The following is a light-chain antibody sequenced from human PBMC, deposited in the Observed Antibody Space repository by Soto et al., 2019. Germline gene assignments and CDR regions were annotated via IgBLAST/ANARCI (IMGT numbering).Light chain of an antibody. J-gene: IGLJ3*02. V-gene: IGLV1-44*01. CDR3: ESWDDSLNGPV. CDR2: SNN. CDR1: SSNIGSNV. Sequence: QSVLTQPPSASGTPGQRVTMSCSGGSSNIGSNVVNWYQQLPGTAPKLLIYSNNQRPSGVPDRFSGSKSGTSASLAISGLQSEDEADYYCESWDDSLNGPVFGGGTKPTVL.